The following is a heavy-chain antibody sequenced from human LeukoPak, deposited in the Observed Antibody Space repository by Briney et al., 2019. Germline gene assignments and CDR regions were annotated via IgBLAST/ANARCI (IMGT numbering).Heavy chain of an antibody. CDR3: ARDRNYDSSGYYYPYFDY. CDR1: GFSFKNYA. CDR2: IKQDGSEK. Sequence: PGGSLRLSCAASGFSFKNYAMHWVRQAPGKGLEWVANIKQDGSEKYYVDSVKGRFTISRDNAKNSLSLQMNSLRAEDTALYYCARDRNYDSSGYYYPYFDYWGQGTLVTVSS. D-gene: IGHD3-22*01. J-gene: IGHJ4*02. V-gene: IGHV3-7*05.